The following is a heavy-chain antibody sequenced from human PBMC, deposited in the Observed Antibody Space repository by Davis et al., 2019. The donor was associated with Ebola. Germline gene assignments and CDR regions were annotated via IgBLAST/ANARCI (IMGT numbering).Heavy chain of an antibody. D-gene: IGHD2-2*02. Sequence: ASVKVSCKASGYSFTDDGISWVRQAPGQGLEWMGWISTYNGNTNYAQKVQGRITMTTDTSTSTAYMELSSLTSEDTAIYYCVKGDRQCSSSSCYNYWGQGTLVTVSS. V-gene: IGHV1-18*01. J-gene: IGHJ4*02. CDR3: VKGDRQCSSSSCYNY. CDR1: GYSFTDDG. CDR2: ISTYNGNT.